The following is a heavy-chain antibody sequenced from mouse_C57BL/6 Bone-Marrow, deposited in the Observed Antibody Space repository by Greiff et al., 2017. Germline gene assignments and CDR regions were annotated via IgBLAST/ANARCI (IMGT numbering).Heavy chain of an antibody. CDR1: GYTFTSYW. CDR3: ARDYYGSSYAMDY. D-gene: IGHD1-1*01. V-gene: IGHV1-69*01. J-gene: IGHJ4*01. CDR2: IDPSDSYT. Sequence: QVQLQQPGAELVMPGASVKLSCKASGYTFTSYWMHWVKQRPGQGLEWIGEIDPSDSYTNYNQKFKGKSTLTVDKSSSTAYMQFSSLTSEDSAVYYCARDYYGSSYAMDYWGQGTSVTVSS.